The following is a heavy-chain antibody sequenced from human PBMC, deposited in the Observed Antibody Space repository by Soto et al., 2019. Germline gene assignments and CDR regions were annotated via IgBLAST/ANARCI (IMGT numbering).Heavy chain of an antibody. J-gene: IGHJ4*02. Sequence: SVKVSCKASGGTFSSYAISWVRQAPGQGLEWMGGIIPIFGTANYAQKFQGRVTITADESTSTAYMELSSLRSEDTAVYYCASSTMIVVVSRPYYFDYWGQGTLVTVSS. D-gene: IGHD3-22*01. V-gene: IGHV1-69*13. CDR2: IIPIFGTA. CDR3: ASSTMIVVVSRPYYFDY. CDR1: GGTFSSYA.